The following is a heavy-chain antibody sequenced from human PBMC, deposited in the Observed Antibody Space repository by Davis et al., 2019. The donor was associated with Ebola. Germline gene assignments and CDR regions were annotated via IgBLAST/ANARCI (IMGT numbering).Heavy chain of an antibody. CDR2: VEHHGRT. D-gene: IGHD4-17*01. CDR3: ARGVYGAFFDS. J-gene: IGHJ4*02. Sequence: PGGSLRLSCTVSGGSISPYYWSWIRQTPGKGLDWIGYVEHHGRTEYIPSFSSRVTISVDTSKNQFSLKLRSVTAADTAVYYCARGVYGAFFDSWGQGALVTVSS. CDR1: GGSISPYY. V-gene: IGHV4-59*01.